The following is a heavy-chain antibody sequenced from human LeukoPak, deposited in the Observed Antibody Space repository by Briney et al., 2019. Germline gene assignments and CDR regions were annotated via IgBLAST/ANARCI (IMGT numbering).Heavy chain of an antibody. V-gene: IGHV4-59*12. J-gene: IGHJ4*02. CDR1: GGSISTYY. CDR2: IYHSGST. D-gene: IGHD2/OR15-2a*01. Sequence: SETLSLTCTVSGGSISTYYWNWIRQPPGKGLEWIGYIYHSGSTNYNPSLKSRVTISVDTSKNQFSLKLSSVTAADTAVYYCARDPGVVSPDWGQGTLVTVSS. CDR3: ARDPGVVSPD.